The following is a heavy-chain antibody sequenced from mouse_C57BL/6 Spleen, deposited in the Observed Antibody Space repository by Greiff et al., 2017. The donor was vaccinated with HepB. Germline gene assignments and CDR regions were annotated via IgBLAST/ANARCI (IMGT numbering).Heavy chain of an antibody. D-gene: IGHD1-1*01. CDR1: GFTFSDYG. V-gene: IGHV5-17*01. CDR2: ISSGSSTI. CDR3: ARITTVVATHWYFDV. J-gene: IGHJ1*03. Sequence: DVMLVESGGGLVKPGGSLKLSCAASGFTFSDYGMHWVRQAPEKGLEWVAYISSGSSTIYYADTVKGRFTISRDNAKNTLFLQMTSLRSEDTAMYYCARITTVVATHWYFDVWGTGTTVTVSS.